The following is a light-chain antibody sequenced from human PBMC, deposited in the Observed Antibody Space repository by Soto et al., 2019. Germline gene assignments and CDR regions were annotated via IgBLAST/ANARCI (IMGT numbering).Light chain of an antibody. CDR1: QSVRRD. Sequence: IMMKQSPVTLSVTPGERATLSCRASQSVRRDLAWYQQKPGQPPRLLMYGASTRATGIPARFSGSGSGTEFTLTISSLQSEDFAVYYCQQYNNWPITFGQGTRLEIK. CDR2: GAS. V-gene: IGKV3-15*01. J-gene: IGKJ5*01. CDR3: QQYNNWPIT.